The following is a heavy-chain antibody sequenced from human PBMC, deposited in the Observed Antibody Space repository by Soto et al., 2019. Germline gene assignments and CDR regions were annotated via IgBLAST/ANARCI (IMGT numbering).Heavy chain of an antibody. J-gene: IGHJ6*02. CDR2: INPNSGGT. CDR1: GYTFTGYY. V-gene: IGHV1-2*04. D-gene: IGHD6-6*01. Sequence: ASVKVSCKASGYTFTGYYMHWVRQAPGQGLEWMGWINPNSGGTNYAQKFQGWVTMTRDTSISTAYMELSRLRSDDTAVYYCARDLYSSSSEIYYYDGMDVWGQGTTVTVSS. CDR3: ARDLYSSSSEIYYYDGMDV.